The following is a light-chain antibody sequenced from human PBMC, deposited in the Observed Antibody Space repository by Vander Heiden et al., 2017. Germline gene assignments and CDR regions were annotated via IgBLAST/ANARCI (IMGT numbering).Light chain of an antibody. CDR1: TLPQQY. V-gene: IGLV3-25*03. CDR3: QSTDTSGPYVV. CDR2: KDS. J-gene: IGLJ3*02. Sequence: SPALTHQPSLSVSPGQTARITGLRVTLPQQYVYWYQQRPGQAPVLVMYKDSERPSGIPERFAGSSSGTTVTLTITGVQAEDEADYYCQSTDTSGPYVVLGGGTQLTVL.